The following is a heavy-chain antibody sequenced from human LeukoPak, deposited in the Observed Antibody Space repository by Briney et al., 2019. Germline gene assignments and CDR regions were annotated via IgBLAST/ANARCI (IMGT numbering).Heavy chain of an antibody. Sequence: PGGSLRLSRAGSGFTFSRYAMHWVRQAPGKGLEGMAVISDDGKNKAYGDAVVGRFTISRDNSKNTVFVQMNFLRAEDTAVYYCARDRGYSGSSLFDNWGQGTLVTVSS. CDR1: GFTFSRYA. D-gene: IGHD1-26*01. CDR3: ARDRGYSGSSLFDN. J-gene: IGHJ4*02. V-gene: IGHV3-30*03. CDR2: ISDDGKNK.